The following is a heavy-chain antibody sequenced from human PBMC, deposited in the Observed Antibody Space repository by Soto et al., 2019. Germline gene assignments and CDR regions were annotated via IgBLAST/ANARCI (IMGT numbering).Heavy chain of an antibody. J-gene: IGHJ4*02. V-gene: IGHV4-59*11. CDR2: MFYNGST. Sequence: SETLSLTCAVSGASMNSHSWTWFRQPPGKGLEWIGCMFYNGSTNYNPSLKSRVTISVDTSKYQFSLKLISVTAADTAVYYCARGSGGCDYWGQGILVTVSS. CDR3: ARGSGGCDY. CDR1: GASMNSHS. D-gene: IGHD6-19*01.